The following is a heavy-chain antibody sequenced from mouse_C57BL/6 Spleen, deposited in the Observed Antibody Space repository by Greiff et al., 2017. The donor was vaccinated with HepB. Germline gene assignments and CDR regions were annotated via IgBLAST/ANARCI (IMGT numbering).Heavy chain of an antibody. D-gene: IGHD2-1*01. V-gene: IGHV3-1*01. J-gene: IGHJ1*03. CDR3: ARDYGNYDWYFDV. Sequence: SLKSRISITHDTSKNHFFLKLNSVTTEDTATYYCARDYGNYDWYFDVWGTGTTVTVSS.